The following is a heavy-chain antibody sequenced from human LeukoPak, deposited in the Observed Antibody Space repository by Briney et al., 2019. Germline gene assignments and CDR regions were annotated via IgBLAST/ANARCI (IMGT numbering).Heavy chain of an antibody. CDR2: INPNSGGT. J-gene: IGHJ4*02. CDR1: GYTFTGYY. Sequence: GASVKVSCKASGYTFTGYYMHWVRQAPGQGLEWMGWINPNSGGTNYAQKFQGRVTMTRDTSISTAYMELSRLRSDDTAVYYCARALRVRTMVRGVRPPIDYWGQGTLVTVSS. D-gene: IGHD3-10*01. CDR3: ARALRVRTMVRGVRPPIDY. V-gene: IGHV1-2*02.